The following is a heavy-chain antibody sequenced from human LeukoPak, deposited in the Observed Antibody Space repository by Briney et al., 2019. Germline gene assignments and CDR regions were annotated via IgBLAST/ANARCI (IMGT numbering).Heavy chain of an antibody. CDR1: GDSITSYY. CDR2: ISITDGT. J-gene: IGHJ4*02. V-gene: IGHV4-4*07. Sequence: SETLSLTCTVPGDSITSYYWSWIRQPAGKGLEWIGRISITDGTSYTPSLQSRVTMSVDASKNQFSLKLSSVTAADTAVYYCARIRRNSVDWYADDNWGQGTLVTVSS. CDR3: ARIRRNSVDWYADDN. D-gene: IGHD3-9*01.